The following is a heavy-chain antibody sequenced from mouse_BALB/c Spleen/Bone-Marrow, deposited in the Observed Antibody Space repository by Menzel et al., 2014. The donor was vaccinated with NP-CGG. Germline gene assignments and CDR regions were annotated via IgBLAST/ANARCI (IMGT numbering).Heavy chain of an antibody. CDR2: ISPSNGRA. V-gene: IGHV1S81*02. J-gene: IGHJ1*01. D-gene: IGHD1-1*01. CDR1: GYTFXNYW. Sequence: QVQLQQSGAEVVKPGASVRLSCKTSGYTFXNYWMHWVKQRPGQGLEWIGDISPSNGRATYSEKFKSKATLTVDTSSSTAYMQLSSLTSEDSAVYYCARYYNYYFDVWGAGTTVTVSS. CDR3: ARYYNYYFDV.